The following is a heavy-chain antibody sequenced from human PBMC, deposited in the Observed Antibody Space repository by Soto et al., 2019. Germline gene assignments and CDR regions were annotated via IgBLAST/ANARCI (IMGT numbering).Heavy chain of an antibody. CDR2: ISSSSSTI. V-gene: IGHV3-48*01. J-gene: IGHJ4*02. CDR1: GFTFSSYS. D-gene: IGHD2-2*02. CDR3: ARSIPGQ. Sequence: HPGGSLRPSCAASGFTFSSYSMNWVRQAPGKGLEWVSYISSSSSTIYYADSVKGRFTISRDNAKNTVYLQMNSLRAEDTAVYYCARSIPGQWGQGTLVTVSS.